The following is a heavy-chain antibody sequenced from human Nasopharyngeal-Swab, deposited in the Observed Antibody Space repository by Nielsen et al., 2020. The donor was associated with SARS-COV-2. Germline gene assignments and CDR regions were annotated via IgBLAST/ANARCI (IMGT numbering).Heavy chain of an antibody. V-gene: IGHV3-33*01. Sequence: GGSLRLSCAASGLTFSSYGMHWVRQAPGKGLAWVAVIWYDGSNKYYADSVKGRFTISRDNSKKTLYLQMNSLRAEDTAVYDCAREGIVGATNGLDYWGQGTLVTVSS. CDR1: GLTFSSYG. CDR3: AREGIVGATNGLDY. D-gene: IGHD1-26*01. CDR2: IWYDGSNK. J-gene: IGHJ4*02.